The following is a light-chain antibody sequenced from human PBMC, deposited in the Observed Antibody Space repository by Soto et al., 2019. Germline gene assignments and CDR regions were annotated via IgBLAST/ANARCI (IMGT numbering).Light chain of an antibody. CDR2: EVN. Sequence: QSVLTQPASVSGSPGQSITISCTGSSNDIGAYKYVSWYLQHPGKAPKLIIFEVNNRPSGVSNRFSGSKSGNTASLTISGLQAEDEADYYCSSYTTGSTLYVFGTGTK. J-gene: IGLJ1*01. V-gene: IGLV2-14*01. CDR3: SSYTTGSTLYV. CDR1: SNDIGAYKY.